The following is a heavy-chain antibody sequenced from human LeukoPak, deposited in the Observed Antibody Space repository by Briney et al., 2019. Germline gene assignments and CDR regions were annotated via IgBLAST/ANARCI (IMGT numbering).Heavy chain of an antibody. CDR2: IIPIFGIA. CDR1: GGTFSSYA. D-gene: IGHD3-16*02. Sequence: SVKVSCKASGGTFSSYAISWVRQAPGQGLEWMGRIIPIFGIANYAQKFQGRVTITADKSTSTAYMELSSLRSEDTAVYYCAREDTENDYVWGSYRYPFDYWGPGTLVTVSS. V-gene: IGHV1-69*04. CDR3: AREDTENDYVWGSYRYPFDY. J-gene: IGHJ4*02.